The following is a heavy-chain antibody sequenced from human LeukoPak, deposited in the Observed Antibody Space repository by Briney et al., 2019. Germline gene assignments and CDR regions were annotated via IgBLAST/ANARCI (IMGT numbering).Heavy chain of an antibody. Sequence: GGSLRLSCAASGFTFSSYAMSWVRQAPGKGLEWVSAISGSVGSTYYADSVKGRFTISRDNSKNTLYLQMNSLRAQDTAVYYCAKPRFGESGFDYWGQGTLVTVSS. CDR1: GFTFSSYA. J-gene: IGHJ4*02. V-gene: IGHV3-23*01. D-gene: IGHD3-10*01. CDR3: AKPRFGESGFDY. CDR2: ISGSVGST.